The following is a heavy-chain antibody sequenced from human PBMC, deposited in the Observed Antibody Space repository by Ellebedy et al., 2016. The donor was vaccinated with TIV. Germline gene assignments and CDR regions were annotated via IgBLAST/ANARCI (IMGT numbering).Heavy chain of an antibody. CDR3: AKEGPEWHVGMDV. Sequence: GESLKISCAASGFTFSSYAMSWVRQAPGKGLEWVSAISGSGGSTYYADPVKGRFTISRDNSKNTLYLQMNSLRAEDTAVYYCAKEGPEWHVGMDVWGQGTTVTVSS. D-gene: IGHD3-3*01. J-gene: IGHJ6*02. V-gene: IGHV3-23*01. CDR1: GFTFSSYA. CDR2: ISGSGGST.